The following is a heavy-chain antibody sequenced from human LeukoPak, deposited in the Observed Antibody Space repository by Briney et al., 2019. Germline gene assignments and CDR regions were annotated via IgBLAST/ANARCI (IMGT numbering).Heavy chain of an antibody. V-gene: IGHV3-7*03. J-gene: IGHJ4*02. Sequence: QSGGSLRLSCAASGFTFSSYAMSWVRQAPGKGLEWVAIIKQDGSEKYYVDSVKGRFTISRDNAEKSLYLQMNSLRAEDTAVYYCATSRTSDYWGQGTLVTVSS. CDR2: IKQDGSEK. D-gene: IGHD1-14*01. CDR3: ATSRTSDY. CDR1: GFTFSSYA.